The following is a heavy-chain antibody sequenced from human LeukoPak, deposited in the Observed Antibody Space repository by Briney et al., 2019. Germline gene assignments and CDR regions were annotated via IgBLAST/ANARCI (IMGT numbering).Heavy chain of an antibody. CDR3: ARDIPISIFNWFDP. CDR1: GGSISSYY. CDR2: IYTSGST. J-gene: IGHJ5*02. V-gene: IGHV4-4*07. D-gene: IGHD3-3*01. Sequence: SETLSLTCTVSGGSISSYYWSWIRQPAGKGLEWIGRIYTSGSTNYNPSLKSRVTMSVDTSKNQFSLKLSSVTAADTAVYYCARDIPISIFNWFDPWGQGTLVTVSS.